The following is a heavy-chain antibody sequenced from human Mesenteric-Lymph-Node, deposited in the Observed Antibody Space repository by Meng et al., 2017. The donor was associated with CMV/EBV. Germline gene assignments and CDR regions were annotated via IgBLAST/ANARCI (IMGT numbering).Heavy chain of an antibody. Sequence: SGDTFSSYAISWVRQAPGQGLEWMGGIIPLFGSPNYAQKFQGRVTITMDASTSTVSMELSRLRSDDTAVYYCARNANWGTRENYFDYWGPGTLVTVSS. D-gene: IGHD7-27*01. CDR2: IIPLFGSP. J-gene: IGHJ4*02. CDR3: ARNANWGTRENYFDY. CDR1: GDTFSSYA. V-gene: IGHV1-69*05.